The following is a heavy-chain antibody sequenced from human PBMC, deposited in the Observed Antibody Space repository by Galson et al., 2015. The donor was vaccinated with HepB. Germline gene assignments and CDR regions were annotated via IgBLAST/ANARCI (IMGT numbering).Heavy chain of an antibody. CDR1: GGTFSTHA. D-gene: IGHD6-13*01. V-gene: IGHV1-69*13. J-gene: IGHJ4*02. CDR2: ITPMFGTA. CDR3: AREGIAAATNPVDY. Sequence: SVKVSCKASGGTFSTHAMSWVRQAPGQGLEWMGGITPMFGTAKYAQKFQGRVTITADESTTTVYMELRSLRSDDTAVYYCAREGIAAATNPVDYWGQGTLVTVSS.